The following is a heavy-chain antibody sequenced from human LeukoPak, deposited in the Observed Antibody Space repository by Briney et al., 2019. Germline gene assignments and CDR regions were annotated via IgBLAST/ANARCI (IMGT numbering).Heavy chain of an antibody. J-gene: IGHJ4*02. Sequence: ASVTVSCKASGYIFISYGIMWVRQAPGQGLEWMGWITAYSRDTNYTQKVHDRVTMTADTSTSTAYLELRSLRSDDTAIYYCARVDSSGWYDEVDHWGQGTLVIVSS. D-gene: IGHD6-19*01. CDR1: GYIFISYG. V-gene: IGHV1-18*01. CDR2: ITAYSRDT. CDR3: ARVDSSGWYDEVDH.